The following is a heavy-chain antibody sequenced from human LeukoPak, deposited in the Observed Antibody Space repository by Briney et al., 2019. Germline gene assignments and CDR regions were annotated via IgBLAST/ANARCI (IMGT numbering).Heavy chain of an antibody. J-gene: IGHJ5*02. CDR3: AREGTAMVYNWFDP. CDR2: IIPIFGTA. D-gene: IGHD5-18*01. V-gene: IGHV1-69*05. Sequence: ASVKVSCKASGGTFSSYAISWVRQAPGQGLEWMGGIIPIFGTANYAQKFQGRVTITTDESTSTAYMELSSLRSEDTAVYYCAREGTAMVYNWFDPWGQGTLVTVS. CDR1: GGTFSSYA.